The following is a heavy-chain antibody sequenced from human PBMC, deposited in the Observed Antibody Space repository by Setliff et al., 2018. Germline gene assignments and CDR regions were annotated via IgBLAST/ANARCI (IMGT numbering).Heavy chain of an antibody. J-gene: IGHJ4*02. D-gene: IGHD3-9*01. CDR1: GFRFYTFP. CDR3: ACPDILTGLYDY. V-gene: IGHV3-30*04. CDR2: ISYAGTTA. Sequence: LRLSCAASGFRFYTFPMHWVRQAPGKGLEWVSFISYAGTTAYYIDSVKGRFTISRDNAKNSLYLQMNSLRAEDTAVYYCACPDILTGLYDYWGQGTRVTVSS.